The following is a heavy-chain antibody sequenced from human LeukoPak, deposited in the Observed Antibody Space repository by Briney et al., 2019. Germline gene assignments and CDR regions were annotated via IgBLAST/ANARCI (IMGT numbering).Heavy chain of an antibody. V-gene: IGHV3-30*18. CDR3: AKEGTTHGALDI. CDR2: ISYDGSNK. Sequence: GGSLRLSCAASGFTFSSYGMHWVRQAPGKGLEWVAVISYDGSNKYYADSVKGRFTISRDNSKNTLYLQMNSLRAEDTAVYYCAKEGTTHGALDIWGQGTMVTVSS. J-gene: IGHJ3*02. D-gene: IGHD1-26*01. CDR1: GFTFSSYG.